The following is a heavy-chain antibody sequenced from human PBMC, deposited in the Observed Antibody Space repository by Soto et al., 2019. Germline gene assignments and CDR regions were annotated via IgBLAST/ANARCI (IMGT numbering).Heavy chain of an antibody. J-gene: IGHJ4*02. CDR1: GGPISSGDYY. CDR3: ASEGSESYSFDH. CDR2: IYHNGNT. V-gene: IGHV4-31*03. Sequence: SETLSLTCNVSGGPISSGDYYWSWIRQHPGKGLEWIGYIYHNGNTHYNPSLKSRVTISLDTSKNQFSLNLSSVTVADTAVYYCASEGSESYSFDHWGQGTLVTVSS. D-gene: IGHD3-10*01.